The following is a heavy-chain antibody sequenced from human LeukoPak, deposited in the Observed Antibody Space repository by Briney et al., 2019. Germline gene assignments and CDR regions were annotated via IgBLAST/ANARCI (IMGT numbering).Heavy chain of an antibody. CDR3: AKGGPDY. J-gene: IGHJ4*02. CDR2: ISDSGDNT. Sequence: PGGSLRLSCAASGFTFSNYAMNWVRQAPGKGLEWVSTISDSGDNTYYADSVKGRFTISRDNSKNTLYLQMNSLRAEDTAVYYCAKGGPDYWGQGTLVTVSS. V-gene: IGHV3-23*01. D-gene: IGHD3-10*01. CDR1: GFTFSNYA.